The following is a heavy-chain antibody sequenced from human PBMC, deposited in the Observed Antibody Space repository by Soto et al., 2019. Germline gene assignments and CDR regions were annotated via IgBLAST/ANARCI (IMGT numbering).Heavy chain of an antibody. CDR1: GGTFSSYA. CDR3: ARDRETGGYYYDSSGPDAFDI. D-gene: IGHD3-22*01. Sequence: SVKVSCKASGGTFSSYAISWVRQAPGQGLEWMGGIIPIFGTANYAQKFQGRVTITADKSTSTAYVELSSLRSEDTAVSYCARDRETGGYYYDSSGPDAFDIWGQGTMVTVSS. V-gene: IGHV1-69*06. CDR2: IIPIFGTA. J-gene: IGHJ3*02.